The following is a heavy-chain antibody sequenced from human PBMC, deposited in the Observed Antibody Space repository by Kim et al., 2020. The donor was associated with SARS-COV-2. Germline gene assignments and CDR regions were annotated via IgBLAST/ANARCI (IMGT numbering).Heavy chain of an antibody. J-gene: IGHJ3*02. CDR3: ATDVGSRSNNAGAFDI. CDR2: IDPSDSYI. Sequence: GESLKISCKASGYTFTRSWITWVRQMPGKGLEWMGRIDPSDSYINYSPSFQGHVTISVDNSISAAYLQWNSLKASDTATYYCATDVGSRSNNAGAFDIWGQGTMVTVSS. CDR1: GYTFTRSW. V-gene: IGHV5-10-1*01. D-gene: IGHD6-13*01.